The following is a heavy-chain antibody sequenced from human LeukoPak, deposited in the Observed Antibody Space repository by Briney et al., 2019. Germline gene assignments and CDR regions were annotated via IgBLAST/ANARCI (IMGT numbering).Heavy chain of an antibody. D-gene: IGHD6-13*01. CDR1: GYTFTGYY. J-gene: IGHJ4*02. V-gene: IGHV1-2*02. Sequence: ASVKVSCKASGYTFTGYYMHWVRQAPGQGLEWMGWINPNSGGTNYAQKFQGRVTMTRDTSISTAYMGLSRLRSDDTAVYYCARVAAAGPSSFDYWGQGTLVTVSS. CDR2: INPNSGGT. CDR3: ARVAAAGPSSFDY.